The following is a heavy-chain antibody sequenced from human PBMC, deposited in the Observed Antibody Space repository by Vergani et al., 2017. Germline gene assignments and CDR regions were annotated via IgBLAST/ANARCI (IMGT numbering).Heavy chain of an antibody. J-gene: IGHJ6*02. CDR3: ARPIVGVPSASRDYYYGMDV. Sequence: QVQLVQSGAEVKKPGASVKVSCKASGYTFTGYYMHWVRQAPGQGLEWMGWINPNSGGTNYAQKFQGRVTMTMDTSISTAYMELSRLRSDDTAVYYCARPIVGVPSASRDYYYGMDVWGQGTTVNVSS. V-gene: IGHV1-2*02. D-gene: IGHD2-2*01. CDR2: INPNSGGT. CDR1: GYTFTGYY.